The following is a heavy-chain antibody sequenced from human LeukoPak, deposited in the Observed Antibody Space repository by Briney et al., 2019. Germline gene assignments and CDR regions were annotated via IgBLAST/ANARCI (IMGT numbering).Heavy chain of an antibody. D-gene: IGHD2/OR15-2a*01. CDR3: ARVSFCPRCHFDY. Sequence: GGSLRLSCAASGFSFSSYWMHWVRQAPRKGLVWVARISPDGSSALSADSVRGRFTISRDNADNTLYLQLNSLRAEDTAVYYCARVSFCPRCHFDYWGQGTLVTVSS. CDR1: GFSFSSYW. CDR2: ISPDGSSA. J-gene: IGHJ4*02. V-gene: IGHV3-74*03.